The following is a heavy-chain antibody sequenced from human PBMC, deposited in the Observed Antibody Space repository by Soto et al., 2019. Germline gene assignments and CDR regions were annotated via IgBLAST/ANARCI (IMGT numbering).Heavy chain of an antibody. J-gene: IGHJ6*02. Sequence: ASVKVSCKASGYTFTSYDINWVRQATGQGLEWMGWMNPNSGNTGYAQKFQGRVTMTRDTSISTAYMELSSLRSEDTAVYYCARGPVGGWLLWHYYYYGMDVWGQGTTVTVSS. D-gene: IGHD3-3*01. CDR2: MNPNSGNT. V-gene: IGHV1-8*01. CDR1: GYTFTSYD. CDR3: ARGPVGGWLLWHYYYYGMDV.